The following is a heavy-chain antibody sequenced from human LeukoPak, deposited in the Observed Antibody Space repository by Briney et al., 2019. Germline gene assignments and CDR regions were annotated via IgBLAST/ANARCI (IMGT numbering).Heavy chain of an antibody. Sequence: PSETLSLTCTVSGGSISSNRYYWGWIRQTPGRALEWIGSINYSGNTYYSPSLKSRVTMSVDTSKNQFSLKLSSVTAADTAVYYCAKSRGASWPNYYYFDHWGQGTLLTVSS. CDR1: GGSISSNRYY. CDR2: INYSGNT. J-gene: IGHJ4*02. CDR3: AKSRGASWPNYYYFDH. V-gene: IGHV4-39*07. D-gene: IGHD2-2*01.